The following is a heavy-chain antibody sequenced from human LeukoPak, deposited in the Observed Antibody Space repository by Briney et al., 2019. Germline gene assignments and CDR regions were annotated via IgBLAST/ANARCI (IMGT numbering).Heavy chain of an antibody. V-gene: IGHV4-61*01. J-gene: IGHJ3*02. CDR3: ARDPRDYYGSGSYRAFDI. CDR2: IYYSGST. Sequence: SETLSLTCTVSSGFISSDSYYWSWIRQPPGKGLEWIGYIYYSGSTNYNPSLKSRITISVDTSKNQFSLKLSSVTAADTAVYYCARDPRDYYGSGSYRAFDIWGQGTMVTVSS. D-gene: IGHD3-10*01. CDR1: SGFISSDSYY.